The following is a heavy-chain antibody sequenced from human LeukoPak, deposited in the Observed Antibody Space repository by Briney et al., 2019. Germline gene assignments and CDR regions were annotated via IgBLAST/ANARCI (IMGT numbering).Heavy chain of an antibody. J-gene: IGHJ6*02. CDR2: ISGSGGST. CDR3: AKPPRYDYSNYGARGMDV. D-gene: IGHD4-11*01. CDR1: RFTFSSYA. V-gene: IGHV3-23*01. Sequence: GGSLRLSCAASRFTFSSYAMSWVRQAPGKGLEWVSAISGSGGSTYYADSVKGRFTISRDNSKNTLYLQMNSLRAEDTAVYYCAKPPRYDYSNYGARGMDVWGQGTTVIVSS.